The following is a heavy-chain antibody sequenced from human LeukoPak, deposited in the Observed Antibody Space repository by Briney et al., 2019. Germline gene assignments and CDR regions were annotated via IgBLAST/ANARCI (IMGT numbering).Heavy chain of an antibody. J-gene: IGHJ3*02. CDR2: IYHSGST. CDR3: ARAETVTTHDAFDI. V-gene: IGHV4-30-2*01. D-gene: IGHD4-17*01. Sequence: SETLSLTCTVSGGSISSGGYYWSWIRQPPGKGLEWIGYIYHSGSTYYNPSLKSRVTISVDRSKNQFSLKLSSVTAADTAVYYCARAETVTTHDAFDIWGQGTMVTVSS. CDR1: GGSISSGGYY.